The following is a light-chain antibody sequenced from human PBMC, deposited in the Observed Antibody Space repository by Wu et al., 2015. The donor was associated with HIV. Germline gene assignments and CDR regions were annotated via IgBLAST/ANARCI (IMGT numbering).Light chain of an antibody. CDR3: QQYDTYSYS. V-gene: IGKV1-5*03. CDR2: KAS. Sequence: DIQMTQSPSSLSASVGDRVTVTCRASQSISDWLAWYQQKPGKAPKLLIYKASTLERGVPSRFSGSGSGTEFTLTISSLQPDDVATYYCQQYDTYSYSLGQGTKLQIK. J-gene: IGKJ2*03. CDR1: QSISDW.